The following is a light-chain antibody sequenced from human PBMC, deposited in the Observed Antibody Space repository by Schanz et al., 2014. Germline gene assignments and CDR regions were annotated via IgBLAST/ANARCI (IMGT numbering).Light chain of an antibody. Sequence: QLVLTQSSSASASLGSSVKLTCTLSSGHSGYVVAWHQQHPGKAPRFLLRLEHTGNYNKGSGLPDRFSGSSSGADRYLTISNLQFEDEAEYYCETWDTNTQVFGGGTKLTVL. V-gene: IGLV4-60*02. J-gene: IGLJ3*02. CDR2: LEHTGNY. CDR3: ETWDTNTQV. CDR1: SGHSGYV.